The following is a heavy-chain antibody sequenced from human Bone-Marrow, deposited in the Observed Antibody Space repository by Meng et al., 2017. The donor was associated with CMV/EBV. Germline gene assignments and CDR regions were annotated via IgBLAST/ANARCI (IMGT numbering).Heavy chain of an antibody. CDR3: TTEYSGYDDFDY. CDR2: IKSKTDGGTT. D-gene: IGHD5-12*01. V-gene: IGHV3-15*01. J-gene: IGHJ4*02. Sequence: SGFTFSNDWMSWVRQAPGKGLEWVGRIKSKTDGGTTDYAAPVKGRFTISRDDSKNTLYLQMNSLKTEDTAVYYCTTEYSGYDDFDYWGQGTLVTVSS. CDR1: GFTFSNDW.